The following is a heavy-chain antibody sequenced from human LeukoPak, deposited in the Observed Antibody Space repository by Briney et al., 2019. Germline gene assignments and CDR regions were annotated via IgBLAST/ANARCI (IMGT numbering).Heavy chain of an antibody. CDR1: GFTFNNYA. Sequence: GGSLRLSCAASGFTFNNYAMTWVRQAPGKGLEWVSLINGGSGSSYYTDSVKGRFTVSRDNSKNTLYLQMNSLIDEDTAVYYCAKGQGYNYGDSIDYWGQGTLVTVSS. D-gene: IGHD4-17*01. J-gene: IGHJ4*02. CDR3: AKGQGYNYGDSIDY. CDR2: INGGSGSS. V-gene: IGHV3-23*01.